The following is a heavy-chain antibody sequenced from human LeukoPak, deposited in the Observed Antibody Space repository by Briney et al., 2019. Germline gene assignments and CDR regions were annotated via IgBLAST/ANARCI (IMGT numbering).Heavy chain of an antibody. J-gene: IGHJ4*02. D-gene: IGHD4-11*01. CDR3: ARHATTVHPRAHWDLIDY. CDR1: GYFFTTYW. V-gene: IGHV5-51*01. CDR2: IFPRDSDT. Sequence: GESLKISCKLSGYFFTTYWIGWVRQTPGKGLEWMGIIFPRDSDTQYSPSFEGQVTMSVDKSISTAYLQWSSLKASDTAMYYCARHATTVHPRAHWDLIDYWGQGTLVTVSS.